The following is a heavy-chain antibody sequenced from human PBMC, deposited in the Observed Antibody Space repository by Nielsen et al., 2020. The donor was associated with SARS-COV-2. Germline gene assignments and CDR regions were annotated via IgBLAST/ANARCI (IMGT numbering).Heavy chain of an antibody. CDR2: ISHSGST. Sequence: WIRQPPGNGLEWIGEISHSGSTNYKPSLKSRITISVDRSKNQFSLKMRSVTAADTAVYYCVRYCSSTSCPRYYYYYYMDVWGKGTTVTVSS. D-gene: IGHD2-2*01. CDR3: VRYCSSTSCPRYYYYYYMDV. V-gene: IGHV4-34*01. J-gene: IGHJ6*03.